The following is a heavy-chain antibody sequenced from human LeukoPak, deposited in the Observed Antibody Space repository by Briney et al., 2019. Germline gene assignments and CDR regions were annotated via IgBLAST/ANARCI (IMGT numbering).Heavy chain of an antibody. J-gene: IGHJ4*02. D-gene: IGHD3-22*01. Sequence: SSETLSLTCTVSGGSISTVYWSWIRQPPGKGLEWIGYIYNRGTTNSNHNPSLKSRVTMSLDTSKNQFSLKLNSVTAADTAIYYCARDTSGYYSFDYWGQGTLLTVSS. CDR1: GGSISTVY. CDR2: IYNRGTT. V-gene: IGHV4-59*08. CDR3: ARDTSGYYSFDY.